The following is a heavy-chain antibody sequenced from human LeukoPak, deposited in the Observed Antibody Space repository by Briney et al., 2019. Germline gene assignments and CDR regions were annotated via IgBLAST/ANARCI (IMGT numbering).Heavy chain of an antibody. D-gene: IGHD5-18*01. CDR2: IYYSGST. J-gene: IGHJ4*02. Sequence: SETLSLTCTVSGGSISSYYWSWVRQPPGKGLEWIGYIYYSGSTNYNPSLKSRVTISVDTSKNQFSLKLSSVTAADTAVYYCARIGGNTAMAPDYWGQGTLVTVSS. CDR3: ARIGGNTAMAPDY. V-gene: IGHV4-59*01. CDR1: GGSISSYY.